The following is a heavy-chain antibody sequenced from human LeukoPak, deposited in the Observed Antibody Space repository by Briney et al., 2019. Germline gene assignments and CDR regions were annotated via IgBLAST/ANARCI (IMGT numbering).Heavy chain of an antibody. CDR2: IYYSGST. CDR3: ARGDIALASSTGDAFDI. V-gene: IGHV4-31*03. D-gene: IGHD6-19*01. J-gene: IGHJ3*02. Sequence: SETLSLTCTVSGGSISSGGYYWSWIRQHPGKGLEWIGYIYYSGSTYYNPSLKSRVTISVDTSKNQFSLKLSSVTAADTAVYYCARGDIALASSTGDAFDIWGQGTMVTVSS. CDR1: GGSISSGGYY.